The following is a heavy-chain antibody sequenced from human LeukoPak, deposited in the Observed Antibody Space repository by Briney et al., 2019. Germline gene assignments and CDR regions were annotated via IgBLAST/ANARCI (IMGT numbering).Heavy chain of an antibody. CDR1: GYSISSFYY. J-gene: IGHJ5*02. D-gene: IGHD1-26*01. CDR3: TRLKWGDWFDP. V-gene: IGHV4-38-2*01. Sequence: PSETLSLTCGVSGYSISSFYYWGWIRQPPGKGLEWIASMYHTGTTYYNPSPKSRVTISVDTSKNQFSLGLTSVTAADTAVYYCTRLKWGDWFDPWGQGTLVTVSS. CDR2: MYHTGTT.